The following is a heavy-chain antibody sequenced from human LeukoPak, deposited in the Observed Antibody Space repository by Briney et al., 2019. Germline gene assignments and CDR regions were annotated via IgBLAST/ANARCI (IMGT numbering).Heavy chain of an antibody. CDR2: IYAADSDT. V-gene: IGHV5-51*01. CDR3: ARHLRGLDL. Sequence: GESLKISCQGSGNRFNNYWISWVRQMPGKGLEWMAIIYAADSDTRYSPSFQGQVTLSVDKSISTVYLQWSSLKASDTAVYYCARHLRGLDLWGQGTLVTVSS. J-gene: IGHJ5*02. D-gene: IGHD3-10*01. CDR1: GNRFNNYW.